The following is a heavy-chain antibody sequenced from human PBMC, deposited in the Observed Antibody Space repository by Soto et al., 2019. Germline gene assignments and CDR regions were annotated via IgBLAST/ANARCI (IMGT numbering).Heavy chain of an antibody. CDR1: GFTFDDYA. D-gene: IGHD3-3*01. V-gene: IGHV3-9*01. J-gene: IGHJ3*02. CDR3: AKDIACLPIFAVVDAFDI. Sequence: EVQLVESGGGLVQPGRSLRLSCAASGFTFDDYAMHWVRQAPGKGLEWVSGISWNSGSIGYADSVKGRFTISRDNAKNYLYLQMNSLSAEDTDLYYCAKDIACLPIFAVVDAFDIWGHVTMVTVSS. CDR2: ISWNSGSI.